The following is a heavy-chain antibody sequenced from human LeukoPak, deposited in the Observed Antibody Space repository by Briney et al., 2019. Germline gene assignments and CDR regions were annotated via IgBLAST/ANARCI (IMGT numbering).Heavy chain of an antibody. J-gene: IGHJ4*02. Sequence: GGSLRLSCAASGFTFSDYDMSWIRQAPGKGLEWVANIRQDGSVQNYVDSVKGRFTISRDNPKNSVYLQMSSLRAEDTAVYYCLVTTRSRGFDYWGQGTLVTVSS. V-gene: IGHV3-7*01. CDR3: LVTTRSRGFDY. CDR1: GFTFSDYD. CDR2: IRQDGSVQ. D-gene: IGHD1/OR15-1a*01.